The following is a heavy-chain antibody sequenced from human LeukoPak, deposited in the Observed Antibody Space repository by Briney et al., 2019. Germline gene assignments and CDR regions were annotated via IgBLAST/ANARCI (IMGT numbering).Heavy chain of an antibody. CDR3: ARDPGGRGYYDSSGYYHNDNYYYYYYMDV. Sequence: ASVKVSCKSSGYTFTGYYMHWVRQPPGQGLEWMGWINPNSGGTNYAHKFKGRVTITRDTSISTAYMELSRLRSDDTAVYYCARDPGGRGYYDSSGYYHNDNYYYYYYMDVWGKGTTVTVSS. V-gene: IGHV1-2*02. CDR1: GYTFTGYY. CDR2: INPNSGGT. J-gene: IGHJ6*03. D-gene: IGHD3-22*01.